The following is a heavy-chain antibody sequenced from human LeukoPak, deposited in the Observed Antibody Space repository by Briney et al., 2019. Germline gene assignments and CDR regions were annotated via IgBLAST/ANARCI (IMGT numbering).Heavy chain of an antibody. CDR3: ARVHSRYYYDSSGYYYSY. CDR1: GFTFSSYW. V-gene: IGHV3-74*01. D-gene: IGHD3-22*01. CDR2: INSDGSST. J-gene: IGHJ4*02. Sequence: GGSLRLSCAASGFTFSSYWMHWVRQAPGKGLVWVSRINSDGSSTSYADSVKGRFTISRDNAKNTLYLQMNSLRAEDTAVYYCARVHSRYYYDSSGYYYSYWGQGTLVTVSS.